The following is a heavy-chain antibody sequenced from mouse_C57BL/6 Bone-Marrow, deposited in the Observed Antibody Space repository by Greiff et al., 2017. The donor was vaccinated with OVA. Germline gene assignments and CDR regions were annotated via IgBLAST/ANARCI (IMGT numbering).Heavy chain of an antibody. CDR2: FYPGSGST. CDR1: GSTFTSYW. D-gene: IGHD1-1*01. Sequence: VQLKQSGTVLARPGASVKMSCKTSGSTFTSYWITWVKQRPGQGLEWIGVFYPGSGSTNYNEKFKSKATLTVDTSASTAYRQLSSLTSEDSAVYYCARVTTAVAPYYFDYWGQGTTLTVSS. J-gene: IGHJ2*01. V-gene: IGHV1-55*01. CDR3: ARVTTAVAPYYFDY.